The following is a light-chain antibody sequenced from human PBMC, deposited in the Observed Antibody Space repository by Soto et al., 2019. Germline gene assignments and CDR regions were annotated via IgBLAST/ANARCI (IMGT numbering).Light chain of an antibody. V-gene: IGLV2-14*03. CDR3: RSYHSSITPYVV. CDR2: YVS. CDR1: SRDVGGYNY. Sequence: QSALTQPASVSGSPGQSITISCTGTSRDVGGYNYVSLYQQHPGKAPKLMIYYVSNRPSGVSNRFSGSKSGDTYPLTISGLQAEDETHYYCRSYHSSITPYVVFGGVTKLTVL. J-gene: IGLJ2*01.